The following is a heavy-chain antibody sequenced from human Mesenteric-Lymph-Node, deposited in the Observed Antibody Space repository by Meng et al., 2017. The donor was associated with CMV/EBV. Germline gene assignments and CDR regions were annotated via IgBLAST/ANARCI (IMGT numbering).Heavy chain of an antibody. CDR2: LRYDGSNK. Sequence: GGSLRLSCAASGFTFSSYGMHWVRQAPGKGLEWVAFLRYDGSNKNYADSVKGRFTISRDNSKNTLYLQMNSLRAEDTAVYYCAKVITGYCSTTSCPGDYWGQGTLVTVSS. CDR3: AKVITGYCSTTSCPGDY. V-gene: IGHV3-30*02. CDR1: GFTFSSYG. D-gene: IGHD2-2*01. J-gene: IGHJ4*02.